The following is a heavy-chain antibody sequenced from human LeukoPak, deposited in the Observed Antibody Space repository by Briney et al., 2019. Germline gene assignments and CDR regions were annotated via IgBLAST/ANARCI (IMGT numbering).Heavy chain of an antibody. V-gene: IGHV3-15*05. CDR2: IKKKRDGGTR. D-gene: IGHD1-26*01. CDR3: TTGEAAAPHDGS. CDR1: GFTFSDAW. J-gene: IGHJ4*02. Sequence: PGGSLRLSCAASGFTFSDAWMSWVRQAPGKGLEWVGRIKKKRDGGTRDYAAPVKGRFTISRDDSENGLYLQMDSLQTEDTAVYYCTTGEAAAPHDGSWGQGTLVTVSS.